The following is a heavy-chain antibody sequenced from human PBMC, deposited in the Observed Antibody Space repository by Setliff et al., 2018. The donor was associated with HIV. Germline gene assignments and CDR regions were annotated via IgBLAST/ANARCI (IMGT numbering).Heavy chain of an antibody. CDR3: ARGGHCTAGVCYHYEY. J-gene: IGHJ4*02. CDR2: VSAWDGRT. Sequence: ASVKVSCKASGYLFTHYGVSWVRQAPGQGLEWVGWVSAWDGRTDYSQKVQGRVTMTTDASTSTAYMELRSLTSDDTAVYYCARGGHCTAGVCYHYEYLGQVTQVTVSS. D-gene: IGHD2-8*02. V-gene: IGHV1-18*01. CDR1: GYLFTHYG.